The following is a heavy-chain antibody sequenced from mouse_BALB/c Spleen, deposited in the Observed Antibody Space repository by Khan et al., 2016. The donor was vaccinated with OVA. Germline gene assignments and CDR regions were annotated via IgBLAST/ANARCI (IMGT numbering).Heavy chain of an antibody. CDR3: ARDGSRYNYAMDY. J-gene: IGHJ4*01. V-gene: IGHV3-2*02. CDR1: GYSITSDYA. D-gene: IGHD2-3*01. CDR2: INYSGST. Sequence: EVQLQESGPGLVNPSQSLSLTCTVTGYSITSDYAWNWIRQFPGNKLEWMGYINYSGSTNYNPALKSRISITRDTSKNQFFLQSNSVTTEDTATYYCARDGSRYNYAMDYWGQGTSVTVSS.